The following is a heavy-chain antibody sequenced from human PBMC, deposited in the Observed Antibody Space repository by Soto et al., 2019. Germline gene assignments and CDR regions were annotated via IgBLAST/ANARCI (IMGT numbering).Heavy chain of an antibody. Sequence: GVSLRLSCAASGFTFSSYGMYWVRQAPGKGLEWVAAISYDGSNNYHADSVKGRFTISRDNSKNTLFLQLNSLRTEDTSVYYCAKVIVKYTNGACGYWGKGGLGTVSS. J-gene: IGHJ4*02. CDR3: AKVIVKYTNGACGY. CDR1: GFTFSSYG. D-gene: IGHD5-18*01. V-gene: IGHV3-30*18. CDR2: ISYDGSNN.